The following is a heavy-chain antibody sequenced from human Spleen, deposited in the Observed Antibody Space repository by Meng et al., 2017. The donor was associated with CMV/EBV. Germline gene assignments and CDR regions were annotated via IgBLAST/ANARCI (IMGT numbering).Heavy chain of an antibody. Sequence: GGSLRLSCAASGFTFRDYVMHWVRQAPGKGLKWVAVISHDGSEKYYADSVKGRFTISKDNSEYTLYLQMNSLRAEDTAVYYCAKDSSVAAHYYYYAMDVWGQGATVTVSS. V-gene: IGHV3-30*18. CDR1: GFTFRDYV. J-gene: IGHJ6*02. D-gene: IGHD6-19*01. CDR2: ISHDGSEK. CDR3: AKDSSVAAHYYYYAMDV.